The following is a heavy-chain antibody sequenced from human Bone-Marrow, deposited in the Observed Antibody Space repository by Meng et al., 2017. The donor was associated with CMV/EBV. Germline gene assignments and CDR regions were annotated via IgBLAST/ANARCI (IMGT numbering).Heavy chain of an antibody. Sequence: GGSLRLSCAASGFTFSSYAMHWVRQAPGKGLEWVAVISYDGSNKYYADSVKGRFTISRDNSKNTLYLQMNSLRAEDTAVYYCARAKCSSTSCYEYYWGQGTLVTVYS. CDR3: ARAKCSSTSCYEYY. D-gene: IGHD2-2*01. CDR1: GFTFSSYA. CDR2: ISYDGSNK. J-gene: IGHJ4*02. V-gene: IGHV3-30-3*01.